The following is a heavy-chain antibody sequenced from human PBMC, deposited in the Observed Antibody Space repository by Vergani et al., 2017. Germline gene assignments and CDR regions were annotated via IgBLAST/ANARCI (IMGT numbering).Heavy chain of an antibody. V-gene: IGHV1-18*01. CDR2: ISAYNGNT. J-gene: IGHJ4*02. CDR1: GYSFTSYG. CDR3: ARDLYDYFGDYLRGFDY. Sequence: QVQLVQSGAEVRKSGASVKVSCKASGYSFTSYGTSWVRQAPGQGLEWMGWISAYNGNTNYAQKLQGRLTMTTDTSTSTAYMELRSLRSDDTAVYYCARDLYDYFGDYLRGFDYWGQGTLVTVSS. D-gene: IGHD4-17*01.